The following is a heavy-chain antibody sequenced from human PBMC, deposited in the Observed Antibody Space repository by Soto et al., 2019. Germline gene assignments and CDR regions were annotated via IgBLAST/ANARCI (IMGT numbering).Heavy chain of an antibody. CDR1: GDTLSEHG. CDR3: ARGVYGTGNYYTGTSAFDI. J-gene: IGHJ3*02. CDR2: TIPVFNTA. Sequence: QVQLEQSGAEVKKPGSSVKVSCKASGDTLSEHGVAWLRQAPGQGLEWMGGTIPVFNTAKYAQKFWGRVTVTADRFTNIAYGELSRLRSADTAFYFFARGVYGTGNYYTGTSAFDIWGQGTMLILSS. V-gene: IGHV1-69*06. D-gene: IGHD3-10*01.